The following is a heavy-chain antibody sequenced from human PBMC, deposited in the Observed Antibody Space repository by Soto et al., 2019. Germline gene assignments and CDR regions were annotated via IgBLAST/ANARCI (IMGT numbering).Heavy chain of an antibody. J-gene: IGHJ4*02. Sequence: PGGSLRLSCAASGFTFSSYGMHWVRQAPGKGLEWVAVISYDGSNKYYADSVKGRFTISRDNSKNTLYLQMNSLRAEDTAVYYCAKDTWGDDSAPFDYWGQGTLVTVSS. D-gene: IGHD3-16*01. CDR3: AKDTWGDDSAPFDY. CDR1: GFTFSSYG. CDR2: ISYDGSNK. V-gene: IGHV3-30*18.